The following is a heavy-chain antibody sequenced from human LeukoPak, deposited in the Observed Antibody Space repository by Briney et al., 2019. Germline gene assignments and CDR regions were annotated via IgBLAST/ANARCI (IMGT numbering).Heavy chain of an antibody. Sequence: SETLSLTCTVSGXSISSYYWSWIRQPPGKGLEWIGYMYYSGSTNYNPSLKSRVTISVDTSKNQFSLKLSSVTAADTAVYYCASPRLGSAAILDYWGQGTLVTVSS. V-gene: IGHV4-59*08. D-gene: IGHD2-2*01. CDR1: GXSISSYY. J-gene: IGHJ4*02. CDR2: MYYSGST. CDR3: ASPRLGSAAILDY.